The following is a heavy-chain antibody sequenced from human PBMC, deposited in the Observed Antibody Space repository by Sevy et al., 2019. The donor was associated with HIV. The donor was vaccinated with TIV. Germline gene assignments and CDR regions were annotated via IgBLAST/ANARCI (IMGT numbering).Heavy chain of an antibody. V-gene: IGHV3-21*01. CDR1: GFTFSSYS. D-gene: IGHD2-15*01. Sequence: GGSLRLSCAASGFTFSSYSMNWVRQAPGKGLEWVSSISSSSIYIYYADSVKGRFTISRDNAKNTLYLQMNSLRAEDTAVYYCARDPGFYCSGGSCYPRYYFDYWGQGTLVTVSS. CDR2: ISSSSIYI. CDR3: ARDPGFYCSGGSCYPRYYFDY. J-gene: IGHJ4*02.